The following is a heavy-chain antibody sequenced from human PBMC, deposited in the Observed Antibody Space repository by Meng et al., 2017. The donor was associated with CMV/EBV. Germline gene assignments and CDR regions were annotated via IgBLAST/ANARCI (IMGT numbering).Heavy chain of an antibody. V-gene: IGHV3-20*04. Sequence: GGSLRLSCAASGFTFDDYGMSWVRQAPGKGLEWVSGINWNGGSTGYADSVKGRFTISRDNAKNTLYLQMNSLRAEDTAVYYCARGDYGYYAMDVWGQGTTVTVSS. J-gene: IGHJ6*02. CDR1: GFTFDDYG. CDR2: INWNGGST. CDR3: ARGDYGYYAMDV.